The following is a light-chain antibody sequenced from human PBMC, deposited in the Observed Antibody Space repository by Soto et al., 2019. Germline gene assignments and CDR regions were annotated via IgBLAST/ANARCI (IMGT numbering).Light chain of an antibody. V-gene: IGKV3-20*01. J-gene: IGKJ1*01. CDR2: GAS. CDR3: QPYGRSAL. Sequence: EIVLTQSPGTLSLSPGERATLSCRASQSVSSSYLAWYQQKPGQAPRLLIYGASSRATGIPDRFSGSGSGTDFTLTISRLEPEAFAVYYCQPYGRSALFGQGTKVDI. CDR1: QSVSSSY.